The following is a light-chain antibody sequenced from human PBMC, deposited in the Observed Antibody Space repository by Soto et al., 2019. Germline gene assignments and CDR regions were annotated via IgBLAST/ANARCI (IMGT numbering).Light chain of an antibody. V-gene: IGKV3-20*01. CDR1: QSVSNYY. Sequence: EIVLTQSPGTLSLSPGERATLSCRASQSVSNYYAGWYQKHAEPPRRLLFYGASNGAAGIADRCSGSAARTDFPTTISRVEPEDFAVYYRQRYGRSGTFGQGTKVDIK. CDR3: QRYGRSGT. J-gene: IGKJ1*01. CDR2: GAS.